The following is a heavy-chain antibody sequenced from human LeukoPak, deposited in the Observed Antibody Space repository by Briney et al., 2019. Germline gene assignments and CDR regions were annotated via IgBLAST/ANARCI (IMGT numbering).Heavy chain of an antibody. D-gene: IGHD3-22*01. CDR2: IYYSGST. J-gene: IGHJ4*02. Sequence: PSETLSLTCTVSGGSISSGGYYWSWIRQHPGKGLEWIGYIYYSGSTYYNPSLKSRVTISVDTSKNQFSLKLSSVTAADTAVYYCARVGADRPDSGLFDYWGQGTLVTVSS. CDR3: ARVGADRPDSGLFDY. V-gene: IGHV4-31*03. CDR1: GGSISSGGYY.